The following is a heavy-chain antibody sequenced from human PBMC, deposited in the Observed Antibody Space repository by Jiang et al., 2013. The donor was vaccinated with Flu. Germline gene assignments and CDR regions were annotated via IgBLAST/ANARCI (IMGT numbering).Heavy chain of an antibody. Sequence: GPGLVKPSGTLSLTCAVSGGSISSSNWWSWVRQPPGKGLEWIGEIYHSGSTNYNPSLKSRVTISVDKSKNQFSLKLSSVTAADTAVYYCARDDTDNYYGSGSYYTGWFDPWGQGTLVTVSS. CDR2: IYHSGST. V-gene: IGHV4-4*02. J-gene: IGHJ5*02. CDR3: ARDDTDNYYGSGSYYTGWFDP. D-gene: IGHD3-10*01. CDR1: GGSISSSNW.